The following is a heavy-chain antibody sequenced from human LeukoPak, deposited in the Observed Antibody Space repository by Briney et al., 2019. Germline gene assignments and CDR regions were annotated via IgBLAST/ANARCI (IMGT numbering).Heavy chain of an antibody. CDR3: ARDEGSTYNQLDY. D-gene: IGHD1-14*01. V-gene: IGHV1-2*02. CDR2: INGNDGST. CDR1: GYTFYNFY. Sequence: ASVKVSCTASGYTFYNFYIHWVRQAPGQGPEWMGWINGNDGSTNYAQKFQGRVTMTRVTAISTVYMDLSGLRPDDTAIYYCARDEGSTYNQLDYWGQGTLVTVSS. J-gene: IGHJ4*02.